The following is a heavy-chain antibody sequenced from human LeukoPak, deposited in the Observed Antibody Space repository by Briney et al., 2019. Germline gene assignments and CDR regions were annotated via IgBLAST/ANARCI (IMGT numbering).Heavy chain of an antibody. V-gene: IGHV4-39*01. D-gene: IGHD2/OR15-2a*01. CDR2: IYYTGSS. J-gene: IGHJ6*03. CDR3: ARTLEYFYYYMDV. CDR1: GGSPSSNSYY. Sequence: PSETLSLTCTVSGGSPSSNSYYWGWIRQSPGKGLEWIGSIYYTGSSYYNPSLKIRVTISVDTSKNQFSLKLGSVTAADTAVYYCARTLEYFYYYMDVWGKGTTVTVSS.